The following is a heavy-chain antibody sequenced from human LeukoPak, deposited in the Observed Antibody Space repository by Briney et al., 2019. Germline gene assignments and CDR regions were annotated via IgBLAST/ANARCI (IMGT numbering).Heavy chain of an antibody. CDR1: GGSISSYY. Sequence: TESLSLTCTVSGGSISSYYWTWIRQPPGKGLEWIGYIHYSGSTNYKAYLKSRVTISVDTSKNQFSLKMNSVTAADTAVYYCARADSYDSSGYYYGYFDYWGQGTLVTVSS. J-gene: IGHJ4*02. V-gene: IGHV4-59*01. CDR2: IHYSGST. CDR3: ARADSYDSSGYYYGYFDY. D-gene: IGHD3-22*01.